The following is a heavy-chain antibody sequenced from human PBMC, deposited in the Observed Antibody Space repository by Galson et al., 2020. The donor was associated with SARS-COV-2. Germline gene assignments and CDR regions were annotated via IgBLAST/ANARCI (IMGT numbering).Heavy chain of an antibody. D-gene: IGHD5-18*01. V-gene: IGHV3-30*18. CDR2: ISNDGSEK. CDR1: GFTFSRHG. CDR3: AKDRGYRSGYGDY. J-gene: IGHJ4*02. Sequence: GESLKISCVASGFTFSRHGIHWVRQAPGKGLEWVALISNDGSEKYFADSVKGRFTISRDNSNNTLFLQMNSLRTEDTAVYYCAKDRGYRSGYGDYWGQGTLVTVSS.